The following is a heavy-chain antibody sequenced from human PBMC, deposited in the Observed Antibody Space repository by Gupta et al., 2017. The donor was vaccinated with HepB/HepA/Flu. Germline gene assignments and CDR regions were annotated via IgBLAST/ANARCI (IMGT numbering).Heavy chain of an antibody. CDR2: IRSSSSYI. V-gene: IGHV3-21*01. J-gene: IGHJ5*02. CDR3: ARDRYPLYNWFDP. Sequence: EVQLVESGGGLVKPGGSLSLSCAASGFTLSSYSMHWVRQTPGKGLEWVSSIRSSSSYIYYADSVKGRFTISRDNARNSLYLQMNSLRVEDTAVYYCARDRYPLYNWFDPWGQGTLVTVSS. D-gene: IGHD1-14*01. CDR1: GFTLSSYS.